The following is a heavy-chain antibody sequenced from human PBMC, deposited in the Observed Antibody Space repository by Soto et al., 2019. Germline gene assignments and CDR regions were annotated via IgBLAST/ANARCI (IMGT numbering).Heavy chain of an antibody. CDR1: GGSISSYY. V-gene: IGHV4-59*01. J-gene: IGHJ4*02. D-gene: IGHD6-13*01. CDR2: IYYSGST. Sequence: TSETLSLTCTVSGGSISSYYWSWIRQTPGKGLEWIGYIYYSGSTNYNPSLKSRVTISVDTSKNQFSLKLSSVTAADTAVYYCARLRSIAAAGFDYWGQGTLGTVSS. CDR3: ARLRSIAAAGFDY.